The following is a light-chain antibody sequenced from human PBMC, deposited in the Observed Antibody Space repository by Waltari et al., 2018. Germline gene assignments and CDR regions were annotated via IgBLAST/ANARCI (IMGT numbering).Light chain of an antibody. Sequence: PGSPHQFVGKDRSDSTKERGSGVPSRFSGSRDTSANAGILLISGRQSEDEADYYCMILHNNAVVFGGGTRLTVL. V-gene: IGLV5-45*01. CDR2: DRSDSTK. J-gene: IGLJ3*02. CDR3: MILHNNAVV.